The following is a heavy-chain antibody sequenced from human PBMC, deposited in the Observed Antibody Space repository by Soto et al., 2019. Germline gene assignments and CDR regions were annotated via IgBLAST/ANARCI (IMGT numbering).Heavy chain of an antibody. CDR3: AKASPYSGSYLYWFDP. CDR1: GFTFSSYA. J-gene: IGHJ5*02. D-gene: IGHD1-26*01. CDR2: ISGSGGST. Sequence: EVQLLESGGGLVQPGGSLRLSCAASGFTFSSYAMSWVRQAPGKGLEWVSAISGSGGSTYYADSVKGRFTISRDNSKNTLYLQMNSLRAEDTAVYYCAKASPYSGSYLYWFDPWGQGTLVTVSS. V-gene: IGHV3-23*01.